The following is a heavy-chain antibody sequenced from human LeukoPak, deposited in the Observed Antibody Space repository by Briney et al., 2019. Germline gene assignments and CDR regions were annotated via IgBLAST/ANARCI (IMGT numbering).Heavy chain of an antibody. V-gene: IGHV4-59*12. D-gene: IGHD6-13*01. CDR1: GGSISSYY. CDR2: IYYSGST. CDR3: ARGRRQLGIY. J-gene: IGHJ4*02. Sequence: SETLSLTCTVSGGSISSYYWSWIRQPPGKGLEWIGYIYYSGSTNYNPSLKSRVTISVDTSKNQFSLKLSSVTAADTAVYYCARGRRQLGIYWGQGTLVTVSS.